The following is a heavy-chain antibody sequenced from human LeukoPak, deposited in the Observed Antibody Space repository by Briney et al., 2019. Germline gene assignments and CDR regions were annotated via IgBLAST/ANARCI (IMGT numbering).Heavy chain of an antibody. V-gene: IGHV3-7*01. CDR1: GFAFSTYW. J-gene: IGHJ5*02. D-gene: IGHD2-15*01. CDR2: INQDGSVK. Sequence: GGSLRLSCAASGFAFSTYWMDWVRQAPGKGLEWVGNINQDGSVKHYVDSVRGRFTISRDNARNSVYLQMNALRVEDTAVYYCTRGGRFETHGELCGGSCYGWFDPWGQGTLVTVSS. CDR3: TRGGRFETHGELCGGSCYGWFDP.